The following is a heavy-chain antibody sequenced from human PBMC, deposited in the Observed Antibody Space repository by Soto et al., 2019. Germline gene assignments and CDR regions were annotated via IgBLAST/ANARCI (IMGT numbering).Heavy chain of an antibody. CDR2: ISSRRRYT. V-gene: IGHV3-11*03. J-gene: IGHJ4*02. D-gene: IGHD3-16*01. Sequence: GGSLRLSCAASGFTFSDYYMSWIRQAPGKGLEWVSYISSRRRYTNYADSVQGRVNSSRDNEKKSMYMQMNSLRAEETEGEEGERKGRKRSIKLHGYWGQGTLVTVSS. CDR3: ERKGRKRSIKLHGY. CDR1: GFTFSDYY.